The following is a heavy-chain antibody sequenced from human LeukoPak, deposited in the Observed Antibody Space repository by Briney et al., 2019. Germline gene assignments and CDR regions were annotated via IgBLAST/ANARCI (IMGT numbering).Heavy chain of an antibody. Sequence: SETLSLTCTVSGYSISSGYYWGWIRQPPGKGLEWIGSIYHSGSTYYNPSLKSRVTISVDTSKNQFSLKLSSVTAADTAVYYCARHGSGSYFTPSASKYYFDYWGQGTLVTVSS. V-gene: IGHV4-38-2*02. CDR2: IYHSGST. CDR1: GYSISSGYY. CDR3: ARHGSGSYFTPSASKYYFDY. J-gene: IGHJ4*02. D-gene: IGHD3-10*01.